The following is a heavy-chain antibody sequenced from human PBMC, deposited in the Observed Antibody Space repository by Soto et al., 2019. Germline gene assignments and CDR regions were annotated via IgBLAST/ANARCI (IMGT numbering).Heavy chain of an antibody. CDR2: IYPGDSDT. CDR3: AASIFYYGMDV. Sequence: VASLKTSCRCSGCTFSNYWICYCVQMPGKGLEWMGIIYPGDSDTKYNPSFQGQVTISADKSITTTYLQWSSLKASDTAIYYCAASIFYYGMDVWGQGTTVTVSS. J-gene: IGHJ6*02. CDR1: GCTFSNYW. V-gene: IGHV5-51*01.